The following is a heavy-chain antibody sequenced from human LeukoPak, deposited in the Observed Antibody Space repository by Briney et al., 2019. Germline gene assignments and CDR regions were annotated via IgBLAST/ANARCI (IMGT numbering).Heavy chain of an antibody. Sequence: ASVKVSCKASGYTFTGYYMHWVRQAPGPGLEWRGWINPNSGGTNYAQKFQGRVTMTRDTSISTAYMELSRLRSDDTAVYYCARDPVGPPTVTMYYYYGMDVWGQGTTVTVSS. J-gene: IGHJ6*02. V-gene: IGHV1-2*02. CDR1: GYTFTGYY. CDR3: ARDPVGPPTVTMYYYYGMDV. CDR2: INPNSGGT. D-gene: IGHD4-17*01.